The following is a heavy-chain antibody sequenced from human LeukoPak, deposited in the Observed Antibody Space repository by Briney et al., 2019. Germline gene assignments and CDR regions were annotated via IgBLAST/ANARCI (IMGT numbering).Heavy chain of an antibody. J-gene: IGHJ4*02. Sequence: ASVKVSCKASGYTFTSYGISWVRQAPGQGLEWMGWISAYNGNTNYAQKLQGRVTMTTDTSTSTAYMELRSLRSDDTAVYYCARAPGNRSGYGQLFDYWGQGTLVTVSS. CDR1: GYTFTSYG. D-gene: IGHD3-22*01. CDR2: ISAYNGNT. CDR3: ARAPGNRSGYGQLFDY. V-gene: IGHV1-18*01.